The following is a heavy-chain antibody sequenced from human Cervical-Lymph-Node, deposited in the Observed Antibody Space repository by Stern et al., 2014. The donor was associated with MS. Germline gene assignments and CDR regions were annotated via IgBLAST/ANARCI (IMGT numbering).Heavy chain of an antibody. J-gene: IGHJ4*02. V-gene: IGHV3-9*01. CDR1: GFSFEDFG. D-gene: IGHD4/OR15-4a*01. CDR2: ISWNGNSI. Sequence: EVQLVESGGGLVQPGRSLRLTCVASGFSFEDFGMHWVRQVPGKGLEWVAGISWNGNSIDYGDSVKGRFTISRDKAKNSLYLQMNSLRPEDTALYYCAKDRTTTIESVFDYWGQGTLVTVSS. CDR3: AKDRTTTIESVFDY.